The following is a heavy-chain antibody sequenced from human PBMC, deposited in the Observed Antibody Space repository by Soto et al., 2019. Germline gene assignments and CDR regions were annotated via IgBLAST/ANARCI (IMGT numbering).Heavy chain of an antibody. Sequence: EVQLLESGGGLVQPGGSLRLSCVASGFTFSSYAMNWVRQAPGKGLEWVSVISGSGDSTYYADSVKGRFTISRDNSKNTLYLQMNSLRAEDTAVDYWARRERGWYFDLWGRGTLVTVSS. CDR1: GFTFSSYA. V-gene: IGHV3-23*01. CDR3: ARRERGWYFDL. J-gene: IGHJ2*01. CDR2: ISGSGDST.